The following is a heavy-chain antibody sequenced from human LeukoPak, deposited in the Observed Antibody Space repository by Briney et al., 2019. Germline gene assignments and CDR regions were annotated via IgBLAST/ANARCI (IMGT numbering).Heavy chain of an antibody. J-gene: IGHJ6*03. CDR1: GYTFTSYG. CDR2: ISAYNGNT. Sequence: ASVKVSCTASGYTFTSYGISWVRQAPGQGLEWMRWISAYNGNTNYAQKLQGRVTMTTDTSTSTAYMELRSLSSDDTAVYYCARVYSSSSLRRYYYYYMDVWGKGTTVTVSS. CDR3: ARVYSSSSLRRYYYYYMDV. D-gene: IGHD6-6*01. V-gene: IGHV1-18*01.